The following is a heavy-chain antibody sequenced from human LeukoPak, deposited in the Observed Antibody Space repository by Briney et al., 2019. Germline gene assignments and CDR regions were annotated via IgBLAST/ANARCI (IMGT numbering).Heavy chain of an antibody. CDR1: GYTFTGYY. D-gene: IGHD6-19*01. CDR2: INPNSGGT. V-gene: IGHV1-2*02. Sequence: ASVKVSCKASGYTFTGYYMHWVRQAPGQGLEWMGWINPNSGGTNYAQKFQGRVTMTRDTSISTAYMELSRLRSEDTAVYYCARDLLRVGYSSGSYYYMDVWGKGTTVTVSS. CDR3: ARDLLRVGYSSGSYYYMDV. J-gene: IGHJ6*03.